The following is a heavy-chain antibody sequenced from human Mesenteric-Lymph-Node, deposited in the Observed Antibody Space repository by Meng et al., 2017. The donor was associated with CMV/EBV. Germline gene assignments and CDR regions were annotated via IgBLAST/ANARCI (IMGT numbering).Heavy chain of an antibody. D-gene: IGHD4-11*01. V-gene: IGHV4-39*07. CDR2: IYYSGST. CDR3: ARGRAVRTVTPFDY. Sequence: SGGSIGSSSDYWGWIRQPPGKGLEWIGSIYYSGSTYYNPSLKSRVTISVDTSKNQFSLKLSSVTAADTAVYYCARGRAVRTVTPFDYWGQGTLVTVSS. CDR1: GGSIGSSSDY. J-gene: IGHJ4*02.